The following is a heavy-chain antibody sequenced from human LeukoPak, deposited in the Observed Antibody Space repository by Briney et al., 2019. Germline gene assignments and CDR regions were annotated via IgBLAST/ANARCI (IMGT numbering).Heavy chain of an antibody. J-gene: IGHJ4*02. CDR1: GGSISSSNYY. Sequence: PSETLSLTCTVSGGSISSSNYYWGWIRQPPGKGLEWIGSIYYSGSTYYNPSLKSRVTISVDTSKNQFSLKLSSVTAADTAVYYCATETLEMATTGNDYWGQGTLVTVSS. CDR2: IYYSGST. CDR3: ATETLEMATTGNDY. V-gene: IGHV4-39*01. D-gene: IGHD5-24*01.